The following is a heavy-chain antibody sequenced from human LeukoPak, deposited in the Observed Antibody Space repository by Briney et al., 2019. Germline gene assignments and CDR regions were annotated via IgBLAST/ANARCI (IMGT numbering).Heavy chain of an antibody. CDR1: GFTFSSYE. Sequence: QPGGSLRLSCAASGFTFSSYEMNWVRQAPGKGLEWVAVVSSDGGTTYYADSVKGRFTISRDNSKNMVFLQMNSLRAEDTAVYYCTKEGSATFRGDFDYWGQGTLVSVSS. CDR3: TKEGSATFRGDFDY. J-gene: IGHJ4*02. V-gene: IGHV3-30*18. CDR2: VSSDGGTT. D-gene: IGHD3-16*01.